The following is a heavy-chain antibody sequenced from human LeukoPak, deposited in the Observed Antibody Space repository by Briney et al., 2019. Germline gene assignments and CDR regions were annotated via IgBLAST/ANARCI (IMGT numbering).Heavy chain of an antibody. Sequence: SETLSLTCTVSGGSFISSYWSWIRQPPGKGLEWIGYIYHDWSTKYNPALKSRVTITVDTSKSQFSLKLSSVTAADTAVYYCAREAPLWSGSNYYYMDVWGKGTTVTVSS. CDR2: IYHDWST. CDR1: GGSFISSY. D-gene: IGHD3-3*01. J-gene: IGHJ6*03. CDR3: AREAPLWSGSNYYYMDV. V-gene: IGHV4-59*01.